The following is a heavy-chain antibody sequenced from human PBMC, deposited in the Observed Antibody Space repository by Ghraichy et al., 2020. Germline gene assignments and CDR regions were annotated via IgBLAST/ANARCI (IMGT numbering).Heavy chain of an antibody. CDR2: IYWDDDK. V-gene: IGHV2-5*02. D-gene: IGHD1-26*01. CDR3: AHRGSTASKYYFDY. J-gene: IGHJ4*02. CDR1: GFSLSTSVVG. Sequence: TLSLTCTFSGFSLSTSVVGVGWIRQPPGKALEWLALIYWDDDKRYNPSLKSNLTITKDTSKNQVVLTMTNMDPVDTATYCCAHRGSTASKYYFDYWGQGALVTFSS.